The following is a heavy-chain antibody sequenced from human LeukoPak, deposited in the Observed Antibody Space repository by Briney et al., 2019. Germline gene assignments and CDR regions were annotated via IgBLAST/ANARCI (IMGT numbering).Heavy chain of an antibody. V-gene: IGHV3-15*01. CDR1: GLSFNNAW. CDR3: ASEGFIHSALCDY. CDR2: VKSKADGGAT. J-gene: IGHJ4*02. Sequence: GGPLRLSCAASGLSFNNAWMSWVRQAPGKALEWVGRVKSKADGGATDYAAPVKGRVTISRDDSKATVYLELNSLNTEDTAVYYCASEGFIHSALCDYWGQGTLVTASS. D-gene: IGHD3-16*01.